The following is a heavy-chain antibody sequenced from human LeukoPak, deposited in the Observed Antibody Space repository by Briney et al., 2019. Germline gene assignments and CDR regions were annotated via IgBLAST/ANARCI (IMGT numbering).Heavy chain of an antibody. V-gene: IGHV3-64*01. CDR1: GFTFSSYA. J-gene: IGHJ3*02. CDR2: ISSNGGST. CDR3: ARASYRTDAFDI. Sequence: GGSLRLSCAASGFTFSSYAMHWVRQAPGKGLEYVSAISSNGGSTYYANSVKGRFTISRDNSKNTLYLQMGSLRAEDMAVYYCARASYRTDAFDIWGQGTMVTVSS. D-gene: IGHD1-14*01.